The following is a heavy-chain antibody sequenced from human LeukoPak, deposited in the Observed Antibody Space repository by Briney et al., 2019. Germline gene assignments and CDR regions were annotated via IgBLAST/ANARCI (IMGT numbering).Heavy chain of an antibody. CDR1: GYTFTGYY. V-gene: IGHV1-2*02. Sequence: GASVKVSCKASGYTFTGYYMHWVRQAPGQGLEWMGWINPNSGGTNYARKFQGRVTMTRDTSISTAYMELSRLRSDDTAVYYCARDNYYYDSSGYYYNWFDPWGQGTLVTVSS. J-gene: IGHJ5*02. CDR2: INPNSGGT. D-gene: IGHD3-22*01. CDR3: ARDNYYYDSSGYYYNWFDP.